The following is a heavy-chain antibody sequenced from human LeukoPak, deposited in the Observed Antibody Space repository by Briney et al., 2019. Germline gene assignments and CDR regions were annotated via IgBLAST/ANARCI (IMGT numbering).Heavy chain of an antibody. Sequence: PGGSLRLSCAASGFTFSSCEMNWVRQAPGKGLEWVSYISRSGNTIYYADSVKGRFSISRDNAKNSLYLQMNSLRAEDTAVYYCSRDAATAARNFWYFDLWGRGTLVTVSS. CDR3: SRDAATAARNFWYFDL. D-gene: IGHD1-7*01. J-gene: IGHJ2*01. CDR1: GFTFSSCE. CDR2: ISRSGNTI. V-gene: IGHV3-48*03.